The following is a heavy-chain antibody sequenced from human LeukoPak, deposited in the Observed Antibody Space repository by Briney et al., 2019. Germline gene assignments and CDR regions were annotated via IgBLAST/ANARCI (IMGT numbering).Heavy chain of an antibody. V-gene: IGHV3-53*01. CDR3: ARGGAGYDNWFDP. J-gene: IGHJ5*02. CDR2: IYSGGST. Sequence: WGSLKLSCAASGFTVSSNYMSWVRQAPGKGLEWVSVIYSGGSTYYADSVKGRFTISRDNSKNTLYLQMNSLRAEDTAVYYCARGGAGYDNWFDPWGQGTLVTVSS. CDR1: GFTVSSNY. D-gene: IGHD5-12*01.